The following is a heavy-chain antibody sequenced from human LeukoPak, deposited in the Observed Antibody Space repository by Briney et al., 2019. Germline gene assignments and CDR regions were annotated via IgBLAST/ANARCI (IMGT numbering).Heavy chain of an antibody. CDR3: ARGEAVAGPGYYYYYGMDV. Sequence: ASVKVSCKASGYTFTGYYMHWVRQAPGQGLEWMGWINPNSGGTNYAQKFQGWVTMTRDTSISTAYMELSRLRSDDTAVYYCARGEAVAGPGYYYYYGMDVWGQGTTVTVSS. D-gene: IGHD6-19*01. V-gene: IGHV1-2*04. CDR2: INPNSGGT. J-gene: IGHJ6*02. CDR1: GYTFTGYY.